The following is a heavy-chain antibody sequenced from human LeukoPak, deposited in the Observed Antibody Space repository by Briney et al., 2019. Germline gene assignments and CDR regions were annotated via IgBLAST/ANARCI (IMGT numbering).Heavy chain of an antibody. CDR3: ARGRYSGYGSSFYYYYYYGMDV. CDR1: GFTLSSYW. Sequence: GGSLRLSCAASGFTLSSYWMHWVRQAPGKGLVWVSRINSDGSSTSYADSVKGRFTISRDNAKNTLYLQMNSLRAEDTAVYYCARGRYSGYGSSFYYYYYYGMDVWGQGTTVTVSS. D-gene: IGHD5-12*01. J-gene: IGHJ6*02. V-gene: IGHV3-74*01. CDR2: INSDGSST.